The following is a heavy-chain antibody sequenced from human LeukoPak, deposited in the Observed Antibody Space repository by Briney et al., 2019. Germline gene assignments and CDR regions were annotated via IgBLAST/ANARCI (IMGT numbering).Heavy chain of an antibody. CDR1: GGSFSGYY. J-gene: IGHJ6*03. D-gene: IGHD2-15*01. CDR3: AREHCSGGSCYSIYYYYYMDV. CDR2: INHSGST. Sequence: PSETLSLTCAVYGGSFSGYYWSWIRQPPGKGLEWIGEINHSGSTNYNPSLKSRVTISVDASKNQFSLKLSSVTAADTAVYYCAREHCSGGSCYSIYYYYYMDVWGKGTTVTVSS. V-gene: IGHV4-34*01.